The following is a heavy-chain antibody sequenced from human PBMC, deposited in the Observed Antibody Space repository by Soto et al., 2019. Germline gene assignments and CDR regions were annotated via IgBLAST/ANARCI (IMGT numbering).Heavy chain of an antibody. Sequence: XGSLILSCSASGFTFSSYGMHWVRQAPGKGLEWVAVISYDGSNKYYADSVKGRFTISRDNSKNTLYLQMNSLRAEDTAVYYCALSLGMVDFDYWGQGTLVTVSS. CDR1: GFTFSSYG. CDR2: ISYDGSNK. D-gene: IGHD3-16*01. V-gene: IGHV3-30*03. CDR3: ALSLGMVDFDY. J-gene: IGHJ4*02.